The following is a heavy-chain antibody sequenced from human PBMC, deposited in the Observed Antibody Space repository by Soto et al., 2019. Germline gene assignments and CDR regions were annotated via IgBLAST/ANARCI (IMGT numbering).Heavy chain of an antibody. CDR1: GGSISSSSYY. CDR2: IYYSGST. V-gene: IGHV4-39*01. J-gene: IGHJ6*02. CDR3: ARHAGYYYGMDV. Sequence: AETLSLTCTVSGGSISSSSYYWVCIRQPPGKGLEWIGSIYYSGSTYYNPSLKSRVTISVDTSKNQFSLKLSSVTAADTAVYYCARHAGYYYGMDVWGQGTTVTVSS.